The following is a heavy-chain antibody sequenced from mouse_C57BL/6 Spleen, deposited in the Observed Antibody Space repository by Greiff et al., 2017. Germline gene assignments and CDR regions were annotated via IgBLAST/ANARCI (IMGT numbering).Heavy chain of an antibody. CDR1: GYAFSSYW. CDR2: IYPGDGDT. D-gene: IGHD2-4*01. V-gene: IGHV1-80*01. J-gene: IGHJ4*01. CDR3: ARGDDYDDYYAMDY. Sequence: QVQLQQSGAELVKPGASVKISCKASGYAFSSYWMNWVKQRPGQGLEWIGQIYPGDGDTNYNGKFKGKATLTADKSSSTAYMQLSSLTSEDSAVYYCARGDDYDDYYAMDYWGQGTSVTVSS.